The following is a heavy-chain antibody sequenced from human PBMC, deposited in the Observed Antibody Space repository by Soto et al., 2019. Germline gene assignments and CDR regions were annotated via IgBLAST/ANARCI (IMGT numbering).Heavy chain of an antibody. Sequence: QVQLQESGPGLVKPSQTLSLTCTVSGGSISSGGYYWSWIRQHPGKGLEWIGYIYYSGSTYYNPSLKSRVTISVDTSKNQFSLKLSSVTAADTAVYYCARDPYYDILTGSPPDAFDIWGQGTMVTVSS. V-gene: IGHV4-31*03. CDR1: GGSISSGGYY. J-gene: IGHJ3*02. CDR2: IYYSGST. D-gene: IGHD3-9*01. CDR3: ARDPYYDILTGSPPDAFDI.